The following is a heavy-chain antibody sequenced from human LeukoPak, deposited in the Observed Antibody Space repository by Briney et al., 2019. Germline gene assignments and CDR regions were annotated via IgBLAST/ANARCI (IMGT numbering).Heavy chain of an antibody. D-gene: IGHD5-12*01. CDR1: GFTFSSYA. Sequence: PGGSLRLSXAASGFTFSSYAMSWVRQAPGEGLEWGSGISGNGGGTYYADSVKSRFTMSRDKTKSTLYLQMSSLRAEDTAVYCCAKGVGGYDSISGYFDYWGQGTLVTVSS. CDR2: ISGNGGGT. CDR3: AKGVGGYDSISGYFDY. V-gene: IGHV3-23*01. J-gene: IGHJ4*02.